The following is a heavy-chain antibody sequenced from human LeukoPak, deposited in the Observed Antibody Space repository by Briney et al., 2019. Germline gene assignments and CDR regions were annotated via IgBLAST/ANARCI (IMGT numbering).Heavy chain of an antibody. CDR3: ARGGGYCGGDCYGIDY. CDR1: GFTFSSYA. CDR2: ISSSSSYI. D-gene: IGHD2-21*01. V-gene: IGHV3-21*01. Sequence: GGSLRLSCAASGFTFSSYAMSWVRQAPGKGLEWVSSISSSSSYIYYADSVKGRFTISRDNAKNSLYLQMNILRAEDTAVYYCARGGGYCGGDCYGIDYWGQGTLVTVSS. J-gene: IGHJ4*02.